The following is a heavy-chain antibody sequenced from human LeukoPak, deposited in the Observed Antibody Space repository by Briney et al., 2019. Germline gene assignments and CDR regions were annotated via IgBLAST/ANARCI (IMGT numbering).Heavy chain of an antibody. D-gene: IGHD2-2*01. CDR3: ASDCSSTSCPKGGAFDI. Sequence: SVKVSCKASGGTFSSYAISWVRQAPGQGLEWMGGIIPIFGTANYAQKFQGRVTITADESTSTAYMELSSLRSEDTAVYYCASDCSSTSCPKGGAFDIWGQGTMVTVSS. CDR2: IIPIFGTA. V-gene: IGHV1-69*13. CDR1: GGTFSSYA. J-gene: IGHJ3*02.